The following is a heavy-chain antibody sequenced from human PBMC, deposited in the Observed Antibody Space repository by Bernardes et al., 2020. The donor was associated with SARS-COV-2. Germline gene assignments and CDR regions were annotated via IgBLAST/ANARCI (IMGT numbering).Heavy chain of an antibody. CDR2: ISPKSGVT. CDR3: ARTFYYDRGGDSVFDY. D-gene: IGHD2-21*01. Sequence: ASVQVSCKASGYTFSDYYTHWLRQTPGQGLEWMGWISPKSGVTNYAQKFQGRATMTRDTSISTDYLELSRLRSDDTAVYYCARTFYYDRGGDSVFDYWGQGSLVTVSS. V-gene: IGHV1-2*02. J-gene: IGHJ4*02. CDR1: GYTFSDYY.